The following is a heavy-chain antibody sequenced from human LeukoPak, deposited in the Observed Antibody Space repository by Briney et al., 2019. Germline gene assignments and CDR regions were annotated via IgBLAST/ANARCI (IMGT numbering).Heavy chain of an antibody. V-gene: IGHV3-21*01. CDR2: ISSSSSYI. Sequence: GGSLRLSCATTGFTFSSYSMSWVRQAPGKALEWVSSISSSSSYIYYADSVKGRFTISRDNAKNSLYLQMNSLRAEDTAVYYCARDRLDYYDSSGLDYWGQGTLVTVSS. J-gene: IGHJ4*02. D-gene: IGHD3-22*01. CDR3: ARDRLDYYDSSGLDY. CDR1: GFTFSSYS.